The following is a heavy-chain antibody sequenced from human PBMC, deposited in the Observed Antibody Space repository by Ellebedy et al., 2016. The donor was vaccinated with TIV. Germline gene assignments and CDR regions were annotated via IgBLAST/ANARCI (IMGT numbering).Heavy chain of an antibody. CDR1: GLTLSDVY. D-gene: IGHD2-15*01. V-gene: IGHV3-69-1*02. CDR2: IRSTGSDK. J-gene: IGHJ4*02. Sequence: GESLKISCTASGLTLSDVYMDWVRQAPGKGLEWVSSIRSTGSDKYYAESVKGRFTISRDNAQDTLFLQMNSLRAEDTAVYFCSRGWSTPDSWGQGTLVIVSS. CDR3: SRGWSTPDS.